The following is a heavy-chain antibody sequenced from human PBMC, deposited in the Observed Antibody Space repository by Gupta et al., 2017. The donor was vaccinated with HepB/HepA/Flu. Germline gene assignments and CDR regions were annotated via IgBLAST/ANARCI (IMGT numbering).Heavy chain of an antibody. Sequence: VGDTYYADSVKGRFTISRDISTNTLYLQMNSLRAEDTALYYCAKDYIITMVRGVIPHFDYWGQGTLVTVSS. CDR2: VGDT. J-gene: IGHJ4*02. V-gene: IGHV3-23*01. D-gene: IGHD3-10*01. CDR3: AKDYIITMVRGVIPHFDY.